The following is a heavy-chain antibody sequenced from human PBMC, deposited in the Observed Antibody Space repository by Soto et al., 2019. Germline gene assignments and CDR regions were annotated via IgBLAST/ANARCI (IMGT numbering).Heavy chain of an antibody. D-gene: IGHD4-4*01. J-gene: IGHJ5*02. CDR1: GDSIRDGGYY. Sequence: ANLQESGPGLVKPSETLSLTCTVSGDSIRDGGYYWAGIRQRPGKGLEWMGYIYFTGKTNYNTSHERRLATSADIASRQLYLRSPSVTAAETAVYFCAKDPSPQPIPAVTPGWFDPWGQGISVTVSS. V-gene: IGHV4-31*03. CDR2: IYFTGKT. CDR3: AKDPSPQPIPAVTPGWFDP.